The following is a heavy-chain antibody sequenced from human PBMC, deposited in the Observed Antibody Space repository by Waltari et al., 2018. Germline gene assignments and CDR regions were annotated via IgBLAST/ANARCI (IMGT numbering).Heavy chain of an antibody. Sequence: EVQLVESGGGLVQPGGSLKLSCAASGFPFSGSAMHWVRQASGKGLEWVGRIRSKANSYATGYAASVKGRCTISRDDSKNTAYLQMNSLKTEDTAVYYCTSSTVTPAYWGQGTLVTVSS. CDR3: TSSTVTPAY. CDR2: IRSKANSYAT. J-gene: IGHJ4*02. V-gene: IGHV3-73*01. D-gene: IGHD4-17*01. CDR1: GFPFSGSA.